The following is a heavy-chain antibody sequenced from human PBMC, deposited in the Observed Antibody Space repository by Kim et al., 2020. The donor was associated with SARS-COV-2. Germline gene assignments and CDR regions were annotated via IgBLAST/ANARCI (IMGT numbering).Heavy chain of an antibody. Sequence: SETLSLTCTVSGGSVSSGSYYWSWIRQPPGKGLEWIGYIYYSGSTNYNPSLKSRVTISVDTSKNQFSLKLSSVTAADTAVYYCARDPANWKATGAFDIWGQGTMVTVSS. V-gene: IGHV4-61*01. CDR2: IYYSGST. CDR3: ARDPANWKATGAFDI. D-gene: IGHD1-20*01. J-gene: IGHJ3*02. CDR1: GGSVSSGSYY.